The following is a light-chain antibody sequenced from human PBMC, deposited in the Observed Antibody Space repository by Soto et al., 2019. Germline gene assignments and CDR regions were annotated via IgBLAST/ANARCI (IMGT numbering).Light chain of an antibody. CDR3: QQTYSSPIT. V-gene: IGKV1-39*01. CDR1: QSMKTY. Sequence: DIQMTQSPSSLSASIGDRVTITCRASQSMKTYLNWYQQKPGQAPKLLIYAASTLQTGVPSRFSGSGSGTDVTLTVSSLQPEDVATYYCQQTYSSPITFGQGTRVEIK. J-gene: IGKJ1*01. CDR2: AAS.